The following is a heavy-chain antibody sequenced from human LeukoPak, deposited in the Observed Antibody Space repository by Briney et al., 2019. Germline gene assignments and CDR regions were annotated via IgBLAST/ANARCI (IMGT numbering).Heavy chain of an antibody. J-gene: IGHJ6*02. CDR3: ARDIGIVGPTYYYYGMDV. CDR2: IKQDGSEK. Sequence: GSLRLSCAASGFTFSSYWMSWVRQAPGKGLEWVANIKQDGSEKYYVDSVKGRFTISRDNAKNTLYLQMNSLRAEDTAVYYCARDIGIVGPTYYYYGMDVWGQGTTVTVSS. CDR1: GFTFSSYW. D-gene: IGHD1-26*01. V-gene: IGHV3-7*01.